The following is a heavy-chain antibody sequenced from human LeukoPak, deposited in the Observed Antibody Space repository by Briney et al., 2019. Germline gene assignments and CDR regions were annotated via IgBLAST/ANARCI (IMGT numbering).Heavy chain of an antibody. CDR2: INPSGGSP. CDR3: AREHNTMIVVDGLYYFDY. D-gene: IGHD3-22*01. J-gene: IGHJ4*02. Sequence: ASVKVSCKASGYTFTGYYLHWVRQAPGQGLEWMGIINPSGGSPNYAQKFQGRVTITADESTSTAYMELSSLRSEDTAVYYCAREHNTMIVVDGLYYFDYWGQGTLVTVSS. CDR1: GYTFTGYY. V-gene: IGHV1-46*01.